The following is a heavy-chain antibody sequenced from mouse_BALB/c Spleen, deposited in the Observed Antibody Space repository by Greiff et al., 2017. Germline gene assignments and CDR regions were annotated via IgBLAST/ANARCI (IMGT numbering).Heavy chain of an antibody. D-gene: IGHD1-1*01. CDR2: INPSTGYT. J-gene: IGHJ2*01. CDR1: GYTFTSYW. CDR3: ARENYGSRGYFDY. V-gene: IGHV1-7*01. Sequence: VKLVESGAELAKPGASVKMSCKASGYTFTSYWMHWVKQRPGQGLEWIGYINPSTGYTEYNQKFKDKATLTADKSSSTAYMQLSSLTSEDSAVYYCARENYGSRGYFDYWGQGTTLTVSS.